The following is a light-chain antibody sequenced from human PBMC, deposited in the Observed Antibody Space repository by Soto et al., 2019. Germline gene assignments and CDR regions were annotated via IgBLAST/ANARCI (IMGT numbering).Light chain of an antibody. CDR2: GNN. CDR3: QSSDSSLSGVV. J-gene: IGLJ2*01. CDR1: SSNIGAGYD. V-gene: IGLV1-40*01. Sequence: QSVLTQPPSVSGAPGQRVTISCTGSSSNIGAGYDVHWYQQLPGTAPKLLIYGNNNRPSGVPDRFSGSKSGTSASLAITGLQAEDEADYYCQSSDSSLSGVVFGGGTKVTVL.